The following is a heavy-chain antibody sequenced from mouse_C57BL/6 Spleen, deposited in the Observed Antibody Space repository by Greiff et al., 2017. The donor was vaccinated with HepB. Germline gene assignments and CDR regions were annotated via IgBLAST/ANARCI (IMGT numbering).Heavy chain of an antibody. CDR2: INPNNGGT. J-gene: IGHJ1*03. CDR1: GYTFTDYN. CDR3: ARLGGSSWYFDV. D-gene: IGHD1-1*01. V-gene: IGHV1-22*01. Sequence: EVKLVESGPELVKPGASVKMSCKASGYTFTDYNMHWVKQSHGKSLEWIGYINPNNGGTSYNQKFKGKATLTVNKSSSTAYMELRSLTSEDSAVYYCARLGGSSWYFDVWGTGTTVTVSS.